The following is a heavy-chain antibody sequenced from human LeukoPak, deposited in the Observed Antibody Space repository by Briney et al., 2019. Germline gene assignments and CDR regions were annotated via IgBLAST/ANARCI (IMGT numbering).Heavy chain of an antibody. CDR2: ISGSGGST. D-gene: IGHD6-19*01. Sequence: PGGSLRLSCAASGFTFSSYAMSWVRQAPGKGLEWVSAISGSGGSTYYADSVKGRFTISRDNSKNTLYLQMNSLRAEDTAVYYCAKDEAVAGLSSGVYYFDYWGQGTLVTVSS. V-gene: IGHV3-23*01. CDR1: GFTFSSYA. CDR3: AKDEAVAGLSSGVYYFDY. J-gene: IGHJ4*02.